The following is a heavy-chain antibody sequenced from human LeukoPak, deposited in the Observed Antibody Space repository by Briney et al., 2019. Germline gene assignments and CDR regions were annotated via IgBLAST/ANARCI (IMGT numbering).Heavy chain of an antibody. J-gene: IGHJ4*02. CDR1: GFTFSDYW. CDR3: ARRWEIFDY. Sequence: GGSLRLACAASGFTFSDYWMHWVRQAPGKGLMWVSRINDHGNNTDYVDSVKGRFNISRDSAKNTLFLQMSGLRAEDAAVYYCARRWEIFDYWGQGTLVTVSS. V-gene: IGHV3-74*01. CDR2: INDHGNNT. D-gene: IGHD1-26*01.